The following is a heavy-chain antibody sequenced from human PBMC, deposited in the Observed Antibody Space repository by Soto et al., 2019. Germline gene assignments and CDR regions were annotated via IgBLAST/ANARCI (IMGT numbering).Heavy chain of an antibody. V-gene: IGHV3-33*01. CDR2: IWYDGSNK. D-gene: IGHD3-10*01. CDR1: GFTFSSYG. CDR3: ARYGSGTDYYYYYGMDV. J-gene: IGHJ6*02. Sequence: QVQLVESGGGVVQPGRSLRLSCAASGFTFSSYGMHWVRQAPGKGLEWVAVIWYDGSNKYYADSVKGRFTISRDNSKNTLYLQMNSLRPEDTAVYYCARYGSGTDYYYYYGMDVWGQGTTVTVSS.